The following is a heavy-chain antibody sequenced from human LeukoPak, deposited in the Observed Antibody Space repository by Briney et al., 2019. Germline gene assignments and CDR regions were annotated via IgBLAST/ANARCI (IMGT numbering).Heavy chain of an antibody. D-gene: IGHD3-22*01. CDR3: ARADYDSSGYRIFDY. Sequence: SQTLSLTCAISGDSVSSNSSSWNWISQSPSRGLEWLGRTYYWSKLYNDYAVSVKSRITINTDTSKTQFSLQLNSVTPENTAVYYCARADYDSSGYRIFDYWGQGTLVTVSS. CDR1: GDSVSSNSSS. J-gene: IGHJ4*02. V-gene: IGHV6-1*01. CDR2: TYYWSKLYN.